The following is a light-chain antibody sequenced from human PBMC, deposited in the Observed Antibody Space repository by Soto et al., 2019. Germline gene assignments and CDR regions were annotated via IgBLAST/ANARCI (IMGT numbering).Light chain of an antibody. J-gene: IGLJ1*01. CDR2: EVS. Sequence: QSALTQPASVSGSPGQSITIACTGSSSDIGSYDYVSWYQHHPGKAPKLIICEVSNRPSGVSDRFSGSKSGSTASLTISGPQADDEADYYCYSYTSSGTYVFGTGTKVTVL. CDR1: SSDIGSYDY. CDR3: YSYTSSGTYV. V-gene: IGLV2-14*01.